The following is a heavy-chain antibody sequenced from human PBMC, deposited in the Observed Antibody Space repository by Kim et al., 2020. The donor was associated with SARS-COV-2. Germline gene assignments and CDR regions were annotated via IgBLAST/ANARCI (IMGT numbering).Heavy chain of an antibody. V-gene: IGHV3-48*02. CDR3: ARSGNFRVDY. Sequence: STISSAVSVKGRFSISRDNAKNSVYREMDSLRDEDTAVYYCARSGNFRVDYWGQGTLVTVSS. CDR2: STI. J-gene: IGHJ4*02.